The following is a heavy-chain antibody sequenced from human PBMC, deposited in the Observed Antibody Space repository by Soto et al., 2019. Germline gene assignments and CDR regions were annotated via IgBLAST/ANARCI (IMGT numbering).Heavy chain of an antibody. CDR1: GFTFSSYS. Sequence: GGSLRLSCAASGFTFSSYSMNWVHQAPGKGLEWVSSISSSSSYIYYADSVKGRFTISRDNAKNSLYLQMNSLRAEDTAVYYCARELRRAFDLWGRGTLVTVSS. CDR2: ISSSSSYI. V-gene: IGHV3-21*01. CDR3: ARELRRAFDL. J-gene: IGHJ2*01.